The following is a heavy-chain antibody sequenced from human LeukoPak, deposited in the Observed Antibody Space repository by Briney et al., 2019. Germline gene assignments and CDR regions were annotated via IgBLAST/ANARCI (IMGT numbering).Heavy chain of an antibody. CDR2: MNPNSGNT. Sequence: WASVKVSCKASGYTFTSYDINWVRQATGQGLEWMGWMNPNSGNTGYAQKFQGRVTMTTDTSTSTAYMELRSLRSDDTAVYYCARVRLYGDYLRNDYWGQGTLVTVSS. J-gene: IGHJ4*02. V-gene: IGHV1-8*01. CDR1: GYTFTSYD. CDR3: ARVRLYGDYLRNDY. D-gene: IGHD4-17*01.